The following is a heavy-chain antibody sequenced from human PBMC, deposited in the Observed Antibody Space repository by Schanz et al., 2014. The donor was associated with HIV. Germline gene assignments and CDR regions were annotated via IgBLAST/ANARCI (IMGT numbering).Heavy chain of an antibody. CDR2: ISYDGTKK. V-gene: IGHV3-30*03. J-gene: IGHJ4*02. CDR3: ARDRMVYAQAPLYYFDY. CDR1: GFNFNSYG. D-gene: IGHD2-8*01. Sequence: QEQLVESGGGVVQPGRSLRLSCVASGFNFNSYGMHWVRQAPGKGLEWVAVISYDGTKKHYADSVKGRFTISRDNSKNSLSLLIKSLRADDAAVYYCARDRMVYAQAPLYYFDYWGQGTLVTVSS.